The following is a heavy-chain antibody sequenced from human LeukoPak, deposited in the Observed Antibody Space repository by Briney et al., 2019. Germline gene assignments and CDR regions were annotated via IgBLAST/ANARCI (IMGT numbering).Heavy chain of an antibody. CDR2: ISGSGGST. CDR3: AKDAAGYDSSGSHYYYYMDV. CDR1: GFTFSSYA. J-gene: IGHJ6*03. D-gene: IGHD3-22*01. V-gene: IGHV3-23*01. Sequence: GSLRLSCAASGFTFSSYAMSWVRQAPGKGLEWVSAISGSGGSTYYADSVKGRFTISRDNSKNTLYLQMNSLRAEDTAVYYCAKDAAGYDSSGSHYYYYMDVWGKGTTVTVSS.